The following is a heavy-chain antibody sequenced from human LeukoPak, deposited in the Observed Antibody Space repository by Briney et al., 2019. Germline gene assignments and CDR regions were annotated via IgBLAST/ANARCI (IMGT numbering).Heavy chain of an antibody. Sequence: ASVKVSCKASGYTFTGYYIHWVRQAPGHGLEWMGWINPNSGGTNYAKKFQGRVTMARDTSISTAYMELSRLRSDDTAVYYCARVSNYDSSGYYLWGQGTLVTVSS. CDR2: INPNSGGT. D-gene: IGHD3-22*01. CDR3: ARVSNYDSSGYYL. CDR1: GYTFTGYY. V-gene: IGHV1-2*02. J-gene: IGHJ4*02.